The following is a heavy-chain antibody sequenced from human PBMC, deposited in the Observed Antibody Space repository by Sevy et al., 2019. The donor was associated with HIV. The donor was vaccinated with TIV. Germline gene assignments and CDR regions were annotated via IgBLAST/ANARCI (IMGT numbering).Heavy chain of an antibody. V-gene: IGHV3-66*01. D-gene: IGHD4-17*01. CDR3: ARDSPMTTVVTVGYYGMDV. Sequence: GGSLRLSCAASGFTVSSNYMSWVRQAPGKGLEWVSVIYSGSSTYYADSVKDRFSISRDNSKNTLYLQMGSLRAEDTAVYYCARDSPMTTVVTVGYYGMDVWGQGTTVTVSS. J-gene: IGHJ6*02. CDR2: IYSGSST. CDR1: GFTVSSNY.